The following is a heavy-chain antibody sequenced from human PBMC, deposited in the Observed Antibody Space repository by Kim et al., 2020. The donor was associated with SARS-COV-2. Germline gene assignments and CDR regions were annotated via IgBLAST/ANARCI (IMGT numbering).Heavy chain of an antibody. Sequence: SETLSLTCDVSGGSISSSNWWSWVRQPPGKGLEWIGEIYHSGSTNYIPSLESRVTISVDKSKNQFSLKLSSVTAADTALYYCTRATGTLVRGIYFYGLDVWGQGTTVTVSS. J-gene: IGHJ6*02. V-gene: IGHV4-4*02. CDR2: IYHSGST. CDR3: TRATGTLVRGIYFYGLDV. D-gene: IGHD3-10*01. CDR1: GGSISSSNW.